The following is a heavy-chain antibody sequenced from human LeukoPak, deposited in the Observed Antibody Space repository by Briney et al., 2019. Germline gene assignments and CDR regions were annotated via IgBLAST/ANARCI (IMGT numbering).Heavy chain of an antibody. Sequence: GGSLRLSCAASGFTFSSYAMSWVRQPPRKELEWVSSISGSGGNTYYADSVKGRFTISRDNAKNTLYLQMNSLRAEDTAVYYCAKNGPGLDYFGYWGQGTLVTVSS. J-gene: IGHJ4*02. D-gene: IGHD3-10*01. CDR3: AKNGPGLDYFGY. CDR2: ISGSGGNT. V-gene: IGHV3-23*01. CDR1: GFTFSSYA.